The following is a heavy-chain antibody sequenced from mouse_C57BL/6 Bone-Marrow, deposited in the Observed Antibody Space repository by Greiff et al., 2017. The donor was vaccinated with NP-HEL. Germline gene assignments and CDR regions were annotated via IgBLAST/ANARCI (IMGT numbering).Heavy chain of an antibody. CDR3: ARHGYYGSPYFDY. CDR2: ISSGGSYT. D-gene: IGHD1-1*01. J-gene: IGHJ2*01. V-gene: IGHV5-6*01. CDR1: GFTFSSYG. Sequence: EVQGVESGGDLVKPGGSLKLSCAASGFTFSSYGMSWVRQTPDKRLEWVATISSGGSYTYYPDSVKGRFTISRDNAKNTLYLQMSSLKSEDTAMYYCARHGYYGSPYFDYWGQGTTLTVSS.